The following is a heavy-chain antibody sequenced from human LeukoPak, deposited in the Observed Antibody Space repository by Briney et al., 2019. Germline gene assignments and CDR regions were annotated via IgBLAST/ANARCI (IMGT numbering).Heavy chain of an antibody. J-gene: IGHJ4*02. CDR3: ARALPGCGSTNCYGLDY. CDR1: GYTFTNYA. V-gene: IGHV7-4-1*02. Sequence: ASVKVSCKASGYTFTNYAMNWVRQAPGQGLEWMGWINTNTGNPTYAPGFTGRFVFSLDTSVNTAYLQISSLKAEDTAVYYCARALPGCGSTNCYGLDYWGQGTLVTVSS. D-gene: IGHD2-2*01. CDR2: INTNTGNP.